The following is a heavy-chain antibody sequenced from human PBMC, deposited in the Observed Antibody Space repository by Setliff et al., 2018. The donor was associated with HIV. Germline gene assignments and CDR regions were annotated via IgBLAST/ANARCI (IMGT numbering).Heavy chain of an antibody. CDR3: ARVSTWIQLPYWYLDL. Sequence: LSLTCTVSGGSISSHYWSWIRQPPGKGLEWIGYIYYSGSTNYNPSLKSRVTISADTSKNQISLKLSSVTAADTAVYFCARVSTWIQLPYWYLDLWGRGTLVTVSS. CDR1: GGSISSHY. CDR2: IYYSGST. D-gene: IGHD5-18*01. V-gene: IGHV4-59*08. J-gene: IGHJ2*01.